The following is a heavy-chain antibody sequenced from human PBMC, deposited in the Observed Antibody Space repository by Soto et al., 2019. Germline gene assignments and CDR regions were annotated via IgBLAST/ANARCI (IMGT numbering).Heavy chain of an antibody. Sequence: PSQTLSLTCAISGDSVSSTSAALSWIRQSPSRGLEWLGRTYYRSKWYSDYAVSVKSRITINPDTSKNQFSLQLNSVTPEDTAVYYCARGSYYSGWVWGQGTLVTVS. CDR1: GDSVSSTSAA. CDR2: TYYRSKWYS. J-gene: IGHJ4*02. D-gene: IGHD6-19*01. CDR3: ARGSYYSGWV. V-gene: IGHV6-1*01.